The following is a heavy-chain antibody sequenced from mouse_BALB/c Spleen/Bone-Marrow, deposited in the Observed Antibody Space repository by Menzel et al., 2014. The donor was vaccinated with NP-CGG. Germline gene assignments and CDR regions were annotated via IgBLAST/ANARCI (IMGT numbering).Heavy chain of an antibody. CDR2: ISDGGSYT. CDR1: GFTFSDYY. CDR3: ARVVTTATLYWYFDV. V-gene: IGHV5-4*02. Sequence: EVKVVESGGGLVKPGGSLKLSCAASGFTFSDYYMYWVRQTPEERLEWVATISDGGSYTYYPDSVKGRFTISRDNAKNNLYLQMSSLKSEDTAMYYCARVVTTATLYWYFDVWGAGTTVTVSS. J-gene: IGHJ1*01. D-gene: IGHD1-2*01.